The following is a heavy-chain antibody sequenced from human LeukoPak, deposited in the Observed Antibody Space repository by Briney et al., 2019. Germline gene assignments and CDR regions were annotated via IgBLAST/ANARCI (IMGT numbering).Heavy chain of an antibody. Sequence: GGSLRLSCAASGFTFSSYSVNWVRQAPGKGLEWVSSISSSSSYIYYADSVKGRFTISRDNAKNSLYPQMNSLRAEDTAVYYCARDTGTEFDYWGQGTLVTVSS. V-gene: IGHV3-21*01. CDR3: ARDTGTEFDY. CDR1: GFTFSSYS. J-gene: IGHJ4*02. CDR2: ISSSSSYI. D-gene: IGHD2-8*02.